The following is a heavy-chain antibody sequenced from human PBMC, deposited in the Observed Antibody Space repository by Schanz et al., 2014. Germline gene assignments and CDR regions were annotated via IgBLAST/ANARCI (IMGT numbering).Heavy chain of an antibody. V-gene: IGHV3-13*01. J-gene: IGHJ4*02. D-gene: IGHD3-16*01. CDR1: GFTLSNSD. Sequence: EVQLLDSGGGLVQPGGSLRLSCAASGFTLSNSDMHWVRQGTGKGLEWVSTIGYLGDTYYPDSVKGRFTISRDNAKNSLYLQMNSLRAEDTAVYYCAKGLYYDNTGGGFDYWGQGTLVTVSS. CDR3: AKGLYYDNTGGGFDY. CDR2: IGYLGDT.